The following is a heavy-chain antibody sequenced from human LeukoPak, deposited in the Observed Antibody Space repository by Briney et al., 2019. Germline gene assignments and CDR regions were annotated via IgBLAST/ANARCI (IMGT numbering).Heavy chain of an antibody. V-gene: IGHV3-7*03. CDR1: GFTLSSYW. J-gene: IGHJ4*02. CDR2: IKQDVSEK. D-gene: IGHD2-15*01. CDR3: ARAPYCIGGSCRFDY. Sequence: PGGSLTLSCAASGFTLSSYWMSWVRQAPGAGLEWVANIKQDVSEKYYVDSLKGRFTISRDHAKNSLYLQMNSVRAEDTAVYYCARAPYCIGGSCRFDYWGQGTLVTVSS.